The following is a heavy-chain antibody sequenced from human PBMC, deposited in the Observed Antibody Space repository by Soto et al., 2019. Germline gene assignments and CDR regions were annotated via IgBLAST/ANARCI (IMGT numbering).Heavy chain of an antibody. CDR2: IFYSGTT. D-gene: IGHD2-8*01. Sequence: QVQLQESGPGLVKPSQTLSLTCTVSGASISSGAYYWSWIRQHPGKGLEWIGYIFYSGTTYYNPSLQSRVPMSVDTSKNQFSLKLRSLTAADTAVFYCARDPNIDAFDIWGQGTMVTVSS. V-gene: IGHV4-31*03. J-gene: IGHJ3*02. CDR3: ARDPNIDAFDI. CDR1: GASISSGAYY.